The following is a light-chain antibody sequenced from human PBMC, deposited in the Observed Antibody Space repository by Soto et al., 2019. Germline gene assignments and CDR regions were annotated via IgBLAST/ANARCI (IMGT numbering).Light chain of an antibody. V-gene: IGKV3-20*01. CDR3: QQYGSAPFT. CDR1: QSVASSH. CDR2: DAS. Sequence: EILLTQSPGTLSLSPGERATLSCGASQSVASSHLAWYRQKPGQTPRLLIYDASSRATGITDRISGSGSGTDFTLTISRLEPEDFAVYYCQQYGSAPFTFGHGTKVDIK. J-gene: IGKJ3*01.